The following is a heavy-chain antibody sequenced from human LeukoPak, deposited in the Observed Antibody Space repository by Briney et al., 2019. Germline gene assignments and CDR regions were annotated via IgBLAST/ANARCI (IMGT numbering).Heavy chain of an antibody. J-gene: IGHJ4*02. CDR1: GFTFSSYA. D-gene: IGHD4-23*01. Sequence: GGSLRLSCAASGFTFSSYAMRWVRQAPGVGLEWVSTITSGGSTYSADSVKGRFTISRDTSKTTLYLQMNSLRAEDTAIYYCAKDARSFGGTYFDYWGQGIQVTVSS. V-gene: IGHV3-23*01. CDR2: ITSGGST. CDR3: AKDARSFGGTYFDY.